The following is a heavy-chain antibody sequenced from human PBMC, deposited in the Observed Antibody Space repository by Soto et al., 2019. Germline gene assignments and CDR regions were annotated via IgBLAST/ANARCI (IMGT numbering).Heavy chain of an antibody. J-gene: IGHJ3*02. CDR3: VRDMRAVPWYGGISSAFDM. Sequence: GGSLRLSCAASGFTFSRHWIHWVRQAPGQGLVWVSRTKTDGTISFADSVRGRFTISRDNAENTLYLQMNSLRAEDTAVYYCVRDMRAVPWYGGISSAFDMWGQGTMVTV. CDR2: TKTDGTI. D-gene: IGHD3-10*01. CDR1: GFTFSRHW. V-gene: IGHV3-74*01.